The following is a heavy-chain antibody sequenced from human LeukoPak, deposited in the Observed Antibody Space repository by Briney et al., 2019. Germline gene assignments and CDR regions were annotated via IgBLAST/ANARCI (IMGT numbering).Heavy chain of an antibody. CDR1: GGSFSGLY. J-gene: IGHJ4*02. CDR2: IDHSGST. Sequence: SETLSLTCAVYGGSFSGLYWNWIRQPPGKGLEWIGEIDHSGSTNYNPSLKSRVTISVDRANNQFSLKLSSVTAADTAVYYCASGHGSGSYYGIGYWGQGTLVTVSS. V-gene: IGHV4-34*01. D-gene: IGHD3-10*01. CDR3: ASGHGSGSYYGIGY.